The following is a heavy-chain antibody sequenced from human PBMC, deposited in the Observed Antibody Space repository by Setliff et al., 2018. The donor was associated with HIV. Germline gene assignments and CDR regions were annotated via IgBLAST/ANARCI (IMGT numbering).Heavy chain of an antibody. D-gene: IGHD1-26*01. V-gene: IGHV4-61*09. Sequence: SETLSLTCTVSGGSISSGSYYWSWIRQPAGKGLEWIGQIHTSVSTNYNPSLESRVIILVDTSKNQFSLKLTSVNAADTGMYYCARRTFGSGRIDPWGQGTLVTVSS. CDR3: ARRTFGSGRIDP. CDR1: GGSISSGSYY. J-gene: IGHJ5*02. CDR2: IHTSVST.